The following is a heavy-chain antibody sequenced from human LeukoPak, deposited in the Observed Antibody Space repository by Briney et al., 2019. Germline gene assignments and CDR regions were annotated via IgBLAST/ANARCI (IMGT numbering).Heavy chain of an antibody. CDR3: ARDRREIAVTGNNYMDV. D-gene: IGHD6-19*01. CDR1: GGSISSSSYY. Sequence: PSETLSLTCTVSGGSISSSSYYWGWIRQPPGKGLEWIRSIYYSGSTYYNPSLKSRVTISVDTSKNQFSLKLSSVTAADTAAYYCARDRREIAVTGNNYMDVWGKGTTVTVSS. J-gene: IGHJ6*03. V-gene: IGHV4-39*07. CDR2: IYYSGST.